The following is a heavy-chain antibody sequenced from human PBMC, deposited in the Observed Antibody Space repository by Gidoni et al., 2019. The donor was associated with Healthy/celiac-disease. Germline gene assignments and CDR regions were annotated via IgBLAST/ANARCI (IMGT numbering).Heavy chain of an antibody. V-gene: IGHV3-48*01. CDR2: ISSSSSTI. D-gene: IGHD3-16*01. CDR1: GFTFSSYS. Sequence: EVQLVESGGGLVQPGGSLRLSCAASGFTFSSYSMNWVRQAPGKGLEWVSYISSSSSTIYYADSVKGRFTISRDNAKNSLYLQMNSLRAEDTAVYYCARDPTPQGAHYDYVWEPIDYWGQGTLVTVSS. J-gene: IGHJ4*02. CDR3: ARDPTPQGAHYDYVWEPIDY.